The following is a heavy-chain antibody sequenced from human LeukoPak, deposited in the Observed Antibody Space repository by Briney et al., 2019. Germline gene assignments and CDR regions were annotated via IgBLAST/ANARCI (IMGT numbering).Heavy chain of an antibody. CDR3: AREAYCGGDCYSVAYFDY. V-gene: IGHV1-69*01. J-gene: IGHJ4*02. Sequence: GSSVKVSCKASGGTFSSYAISWVRQAPGQGLEWMGGIIPIFGTANYAQKFQGRVTITADESTSTAYMELSSLRSEDTAVYYCAREAYCGGDCYSVAYFDYWGQGTLVTVSP. CDR1: GGTFSSYA. D-gene: IGHD2-21*01. CDR2: IIPIFGTA.